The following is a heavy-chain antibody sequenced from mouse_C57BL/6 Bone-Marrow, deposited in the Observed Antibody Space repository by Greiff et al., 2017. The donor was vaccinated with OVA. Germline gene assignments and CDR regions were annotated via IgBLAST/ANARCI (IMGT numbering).Heavy chain of an antibody. J-gene: IGHJ3*01. CDR2: ISDGGSYT. V-gene: IGHV5-4*01. Sequence: EVQRVESGGGLVKPGGSLKLSCAASGFTFSSYAMSWVRQTPEQRLEWVATISDGGSYTYYPDNVKGRFTISRDNAKNNLYLQMSHLKSEDTAMYYCAREYYGPFAYWGKGTLVTVSA. CDR1: GFTFSSYA. CDR3: AREYYGPFAY. D-gene: IGHD1-1*01.